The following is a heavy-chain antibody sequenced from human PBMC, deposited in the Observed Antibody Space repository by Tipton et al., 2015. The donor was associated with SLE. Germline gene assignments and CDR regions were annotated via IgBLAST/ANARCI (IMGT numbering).Heavy chain of an antibody. J-gene: IGHJ2*01. CDR3: ARGGVTYSGDDCWGLVDGFFDL. CDR1: GDSDSSNTAA. V-gene: IGHV6-1*01. D-gene: IGHD2-21*02. Sequence: GLVKPSQTLSLTCSISGDSDSSNTAAGNWIRQSPAGGLEWLGRTYYRSRWYNDYAVSVKGRIAVYPDDSKKHFSLHLNSVTPEDTAVYYCARGGVTYSGDDCWGLVDGFFDLWGRGTLATVSS. CDR2: TYYRSRWYN.